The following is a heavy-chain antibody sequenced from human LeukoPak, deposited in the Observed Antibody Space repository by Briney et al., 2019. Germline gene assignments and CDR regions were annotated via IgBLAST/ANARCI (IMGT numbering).Heavy chain of an antibody. CDR3: ARAGSYSYGVLFDY. D-gene: IGHD5-18*01. CDR2: ISSSGSTI. V-gene: IGHV3-48*03. CDR1: GFTFSSYE. J-gene: IGHJ4*02. Sequence: GGSLRLSCAASGFTFSSYEMNWVRQAPGKGLEWVSYISSSGSTIYYADSVKGRFTISRDNAKNSLYLQMSSLRAEDTAVYCCARAGSYSYGVLFDYWGQGTLVTVSS.